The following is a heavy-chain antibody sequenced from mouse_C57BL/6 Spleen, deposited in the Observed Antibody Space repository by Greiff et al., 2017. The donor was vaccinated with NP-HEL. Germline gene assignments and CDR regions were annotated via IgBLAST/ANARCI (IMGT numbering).Heavy chain of an antibody. Sequence: QVQLKQPGAELVKPGASVKMSCKASGYTFTSYWITWVKQRPGQGLEWIGDIYPGSGSTNYNEKFKSKATLTVDTSSSTAYMQLSSLTSEDSAVYYCARKGDYDEYYYAMDYWGQGTSVTVSS. CDR1: GYTFTSYW. CDR3: ARKGDYDEYYYAMDY. J-gene: IGHJ4*01. V-gene: IGHV1-55*01. D-gene: IGHD2-4*01. CDR2: IYPGSGST.